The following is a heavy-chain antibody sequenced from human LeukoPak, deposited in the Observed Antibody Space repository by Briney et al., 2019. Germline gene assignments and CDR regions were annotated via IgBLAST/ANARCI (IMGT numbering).Heavy chain of an antibody. CDR2: ISGSGGST. D-gene: IGHD3-16*01. Sequence: PGGSLRLSCAASGFTFSSYAMSWVRQAPGKGLEWVSAISGSGGSTYYADSVKGRFTISRDNSKDTLYLQMNSLRAEDTAVYYCAKDRGRVLDYFDYWGQGTLVTVSS. CDR3: AKDRGRVLDYFDY. CDR1: GFTFSSYA. J-gene: IGHJ4*02. V-gene: IGHV3-23*01.